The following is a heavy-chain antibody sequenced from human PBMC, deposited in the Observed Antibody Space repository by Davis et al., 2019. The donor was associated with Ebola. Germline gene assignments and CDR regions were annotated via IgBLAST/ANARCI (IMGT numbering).Heavy chain of an antibody. V-gene: IGHV4-31*03. J-gene: IGHJ4*02. D-gene: IGHD2-15*01. Sequence: PSETLSLTCTVSGGSISSGGYYWSWIRQHPGKGLEWIGYIYYSGSTYYNPSLKSRVTISVDTSKNQFSLKLSSVTAADTAVYYCARSFEVAGIFDYWGQGTLVTVSS. CDR3: ARSFEVAGIFDY. CDR1: GGSISSGGYY. CDR2: IYYSGST.